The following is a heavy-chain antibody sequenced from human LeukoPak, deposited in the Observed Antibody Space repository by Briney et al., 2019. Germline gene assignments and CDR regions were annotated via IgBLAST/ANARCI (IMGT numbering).Heavy chain of an antibody. V-gene: IGHV3-48*03. Sequence: GGSLRLSCAASGFTFSSYEMNWVRQAPGKGLEWVSYISSSGSTIYYADSVKGRFTISRDNAKNSLYLQMNSLRAEDTAVYYCAGGDYGDAFDIWGQGTMVTVSS. CDR3: AGGDYGDAFDI. J-gene: IGHJ3*02. D-gene: IGHD4-17*01. CDR2: ISSSGSTI. CDR1: GFTFSSYE.